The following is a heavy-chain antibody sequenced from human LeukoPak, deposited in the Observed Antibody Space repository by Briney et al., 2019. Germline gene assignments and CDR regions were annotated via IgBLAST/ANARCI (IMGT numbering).Heavy chain of an antibody. V-gene: IGHV1-2*02. D-gene: IGHD2-2*01. CDR1: GYTFTGYY. Sequence: ASVKVSCKASGYTFTGYYMHWVRQAPGQGLEWMGWINPNSGGTNYAQKFQGRVTMTRDTSISTAYMELSRLRSDDTAVYYCARDSAALGYCSSTSCYGFGWFDPWGQGTLVTVSS. J-gene: IGHJ5*02. CDR2: INPNSGGT. CDR3: ARDSAALGYCSSTSCYGFGWFDP.